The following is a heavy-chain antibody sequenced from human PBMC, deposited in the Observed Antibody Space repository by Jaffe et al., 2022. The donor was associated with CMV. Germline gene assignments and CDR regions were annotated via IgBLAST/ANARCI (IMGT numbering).Heavy chain of an antibody. CDR3: AKGVGYYLGSDFDY. CDR2: ISGSAGST. D-gene: IGHD3-3*01. J-gene: IGHJ4*02. V-gene: IGHV3-23*01. Sequence: EVQLLESGGGLVRPGGSVRLSCVTSGFIFSNYAMTWVRQAPGKGLEWVSSISGSAGSTYYADSVKGRFTISRDDSKKTLYLQLNSLRAEDMAVYYCAKGVGYYLGSDFDYWGQGAQVTVSS. CDR1: GFIFSNYA.